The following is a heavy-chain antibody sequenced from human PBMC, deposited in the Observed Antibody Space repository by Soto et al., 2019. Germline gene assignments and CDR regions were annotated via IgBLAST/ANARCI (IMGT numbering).Heavy chain of an antibody. CDR3: ARDRAIGYCSGGSCYSIGYYYYYGMDV. Sequence: QVPLVQSGAEVKKPGASVKVSCKASGYTFTRYGISWVRQAPGQGLEWMGWISAYNGNTNYAQKLQGRVTMTTDTSTSTAYMELRILRSDDTAVYYCARDRAIGYCSGGSCYSIGYYYYYGMDVWGQGTTVTVSS. J-gene: IGHJ6*02. CDR2: ISAYNGNT. V-gene: IGHV1-18*04. D-gene: IGHD2-15*01. CDR1: GYTFTRYG.